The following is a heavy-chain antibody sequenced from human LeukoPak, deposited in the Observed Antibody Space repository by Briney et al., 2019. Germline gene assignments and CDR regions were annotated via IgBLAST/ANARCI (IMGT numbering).Heavy chain of an antibody. CDR3: ARVEESASFDP. CDR1: GFTFNTYS. D-gene: IGHD3-3*01. J-gene: IGHJ5*02. CDR2: ISYNSAYI. V-gene: IGHV3-21*01. Sequence: GGSLRLSCAASGFTFNTYSMNWVRQAPRKGLEWVSSISYNSAYIFYADSLQGRFTISRDNAKNSVYLQMNSLTAEDTAVYYCARVEESASFDPWGQGTLVTVSS.